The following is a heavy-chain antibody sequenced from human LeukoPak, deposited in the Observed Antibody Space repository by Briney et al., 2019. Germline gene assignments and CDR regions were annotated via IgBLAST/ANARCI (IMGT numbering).Heavy chain of an antibody. D-gene: IGHD4-23*01. CDR1: GGSFGTST. V-gene: IGHV1-69*06. Sequence: SVKVSCKASGGSFGTSTISWVRQAPGQGLEWMGGIIPLFGAANYAQKFKGRVTITADKSTSTAYMELSTLRSEDTAVYYCARDNPNYGGNWFDPWGQGTMVTVSS. CDR3: ARDNPNYGGNWFDP. CDR2: IIPLFGAA. J-gene: IGHJ5*02.